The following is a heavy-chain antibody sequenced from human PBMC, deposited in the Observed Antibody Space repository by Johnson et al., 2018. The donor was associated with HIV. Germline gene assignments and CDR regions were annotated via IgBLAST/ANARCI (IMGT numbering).Heavy chain of an antibody. CDR1: GFTFSSYW. Sequence: VQLVESGGGLVQPGGSLRLSCAASGFTFSSYWMHWVRRAPGKGLVWVSHINSDGSSTAYAESVKGRFTISRDNAKSSLYLQMNSLRAEDTAFYYCARDQYREVGAPGDDAFDIWGQGTMVTVSS. J-gene: IGHJ3*02. D-gene: IGHD1-26*01. V-gene: IGHV3-74*03. CDR2: INSDGSST. CDR3: ARDQYREVGAPGDDAFDI.